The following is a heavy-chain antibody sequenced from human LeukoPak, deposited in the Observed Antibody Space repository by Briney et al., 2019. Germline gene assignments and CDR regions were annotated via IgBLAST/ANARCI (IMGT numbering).Heavy chain of an antibody. CDR2: INPSGGST. V-gene: IGHV1-46*01. CDR1: GYTFTSYG. D-gene: IGHD2-15*01. Sequence: ASVKVSCKASGYTFTSYGISWVRQAPGQGLEWMGIINPSGGSTSYAQKFQGRVTMTRDMSTSTVYMELSSLRSEDTAVYYCARGTHVRHYCNDGRCYYMDVWGKGTTVTVS. CDR3: ARGTHVRHYCNDGRCYYMDV. J-gene: IGHJ6*03.